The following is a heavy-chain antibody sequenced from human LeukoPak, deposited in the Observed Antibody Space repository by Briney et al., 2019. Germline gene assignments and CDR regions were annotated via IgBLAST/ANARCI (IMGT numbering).Heavy chain of an antibody. Sequence: GGSLRLSCAASGFTFSSYAMHWVRQAPGKGLEWVAVIPYDGSNKYYADSVKGRFTISRDNSKNTLYLQMNSLRAEDTAVYYCARDTAVADFDYWGQGTLVTVSS. CDR1: GFTFSSYA. J-gene: IGHJ4*02. V-gene: IGHV3-30-3*01. CDR3: ARDTAVADFDY. CDR2: IPYDGSNK. D-gene: IGHD6-19*01.